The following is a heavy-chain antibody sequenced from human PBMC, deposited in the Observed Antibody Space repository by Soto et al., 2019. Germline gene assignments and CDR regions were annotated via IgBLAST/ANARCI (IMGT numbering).Heavy chain of an antibody. CDR1: GLTFSDYP. V-gene: IGHV3-23*01. CDR3: AKPQSGSYYAAFDV. D-gene: IGHD1-26*01. CDR2: ISGTSIST. J-gene: IGHJ3*01. Sequence: EVHLLQSGGGLVQPGGSLRLSCAVSGLTFSDYPMDWVRQAPGKGLEWVSRISGTSISTYYADSVKGRFTISRDNSNNTLYLDMGDLRGEDTAVYYCAKPQSGSYYAAFDVWGQGTRVTVSA.